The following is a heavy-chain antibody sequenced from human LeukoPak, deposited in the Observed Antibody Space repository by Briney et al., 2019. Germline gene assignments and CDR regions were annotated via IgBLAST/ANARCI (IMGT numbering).Heavy chain of an antibody. CDR1: GFTFSSYG. J-gene: IGHJ4*02. CDR3: ARVWGYYGDY. D-gene: IGHD3-10*01. Sequence: GGSLRLSCAASGFTFSSYGMHWVRQAPGKGLEWVSYITSSSGTIYYADSVRGRFTISRDNVKNPLYLQMNSLRDEDTAVYYCARVWGYYGDYWGQGTLVTVSS. V-gene: IGHV3-48*02. CDR2: ITSSSGTI.